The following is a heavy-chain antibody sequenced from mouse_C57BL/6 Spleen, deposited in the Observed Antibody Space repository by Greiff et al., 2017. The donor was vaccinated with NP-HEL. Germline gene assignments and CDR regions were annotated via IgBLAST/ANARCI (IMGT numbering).Heavy chain of an antibody. CDR2: IYPGDGDT. J-gene: IGHJ2*01. CDR3: SRFGRAYYFDY. V-gene: IGHV1-82*01. CDR1: GYAFSSSW. Sequence: QVQLQQSGPELVKPGASVKISCKASGYAFSSSWMNWVKQRPGKGLEWIGRIYPGDGDTNYNGKFKGKVTLTADKWSSTAYMQLSSLTSEDSGVYFCSRFGRAYYFDYWGQGTTLTVSS. D-gene: IGHD3-3*01.